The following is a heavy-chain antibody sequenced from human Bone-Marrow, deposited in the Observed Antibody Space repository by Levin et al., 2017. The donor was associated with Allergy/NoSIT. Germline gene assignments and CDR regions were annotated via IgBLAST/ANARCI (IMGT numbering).Heavy chain of an antibody. D-gene: IGHD2-2*01. CDR1: GFTFSSYA. CDR3: AKASRTNCYAASQD. J-gene: IGHJ1*01. Sequence: PGESLKISCAASGFTFSSYAMSWVRQAPGKGLEWVSSISDHGGSTYYVDSVKGRFTISRDNSKNTVYLQMNRLRADDTAVYYCAKASRTNCYAASQDWGQGTQVTVSS. CDR2: ISDHGGST. V-gene: IGHV3-23*01.